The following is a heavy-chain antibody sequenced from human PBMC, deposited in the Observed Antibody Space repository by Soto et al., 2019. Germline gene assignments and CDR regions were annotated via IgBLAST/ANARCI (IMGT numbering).Heavy chain of an antibody. V-gene: IGHV4-61*01. CDR3: ARDTGSSGWYYYYYGMDV. CDR2: IYYSGST. J-gene: IGHJ6*02. D-gene: IGHD6-19*01. Sequence: SETLSLTCTVSGGSVSSGSYYWSLIRQPPXKGLEWIGYIYYSGSTNYNPSLKSRVTISVDTSKNQFSLKLSSVTAADTAVYYCARDTGSSGWYYYYYGMDVWGQGTTVTVSS. CDR1: GGSVSSGSYY.